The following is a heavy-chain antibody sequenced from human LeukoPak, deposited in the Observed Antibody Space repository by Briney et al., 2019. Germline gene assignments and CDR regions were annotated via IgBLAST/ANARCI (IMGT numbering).Heavy chain of an antibody. CDR2: TYFTGNT. Sequence: PSEPLSLTCTVSVGSVSTGLHYWGWIRQPPGQGLEWIGTTYFTGNTYYNPSLQSRVNISIDTSKNQFFLRLGSVTAAYTAVYYCASHLGRDVFDYWGQGVLVAVSS. J-gene: IGHJ4*02. V-gene: IGHV4-39*01. CDR1: VGSVSTGLHY. D-gene: IGHD3-16*01. CDR3: ASHLGRDVFDY.